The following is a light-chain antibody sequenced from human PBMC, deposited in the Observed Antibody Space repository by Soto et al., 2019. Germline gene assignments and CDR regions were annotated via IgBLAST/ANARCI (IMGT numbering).Light chain of an antibody. CDR3: QQYYSPFTRS. V-gene: IGKV4-1*01. CDR2: WAS. J-gene: IGKJ1*01. CDR1: QSLLFTSYNKNT. Sequence: DIVLTQSPDSLAVSLGERATVNCKSSQSLLFTSYNKNTLAWYQQKPGQPPRLLIYWASIRESGVPDRFSGSGSETDFTLTISSLQAEDVAVYYCQQYYSPFTRSFGQGTKVDIK.